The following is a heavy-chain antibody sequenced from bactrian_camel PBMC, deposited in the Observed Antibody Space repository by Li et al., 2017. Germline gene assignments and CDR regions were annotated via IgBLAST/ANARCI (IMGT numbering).Heavy chain of an antibody. V-gene: IGHV3S53*01. D-gene: IGHD4*01. CDR2: IDRDGTT. Sequence: VQLVESGGGSVQVGGSLTLSCLASPGTTTTYCIDWWRQASGKDEGVAAIDRDGTTRYSDSVKGRFTISRDNAQNTVYLQMDSLKPEDTAMYYCAAQPGSGIAHLRHYNDYLYTGQGTQVTVS. CDR1: PGTTTTYC. J-gene: IGHJ4*01.